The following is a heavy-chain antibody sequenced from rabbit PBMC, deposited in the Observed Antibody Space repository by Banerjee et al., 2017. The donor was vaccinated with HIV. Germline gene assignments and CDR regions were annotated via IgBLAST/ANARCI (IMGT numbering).Heavy chain of an antibody. CDR1: GFSFSGGYD. CDR3: ARDRLLDWYYGMDL. CDR2: IYAGSSGST. Sequence: QSLEESGGDLVKPGASLTLTCTASGFSFSGGYDMCWVRQAPGKGLEWIACIYAGSSGSTYYASWAKGRFTISKTSSTTVTLQMTSLTAADTATYFCARDRLLDWYYGMDLWGQGTLVTVS. V-gene: IGHV1S40*01. J-gene: IGHJ6*01. D-gene: IGHD1-1*01.